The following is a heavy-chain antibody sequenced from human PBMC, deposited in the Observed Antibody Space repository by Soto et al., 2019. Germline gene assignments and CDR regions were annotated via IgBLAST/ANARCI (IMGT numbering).Heavy chain of an antibody. D-gene: IGHD2-2*01. Sequence: EVQLVESGGGLVQPGGSLRLSCAASGFTFSSYSMNWVRQAPGKGLEWVSYISSSSSTIYYADSVKGRFTISRDNGKNSLYLQMNSLRAEDTAVYYCARAWGIVVVPAAKDAFDIWGQGTMVTVSS. V-gene: IGHV3-48*01. CDR1: GFTFSSYS. CDR2: ISSSSSTI. J-gene: IGHJ3*02. CDR3: ARAWGIVVVPAAKDAFDI.